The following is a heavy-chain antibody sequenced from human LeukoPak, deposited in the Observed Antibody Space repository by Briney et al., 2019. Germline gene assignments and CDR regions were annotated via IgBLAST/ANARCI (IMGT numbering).Heavy chain of an antibody. D-gene: IGHD3-22*01. Sequence: SETLSLTCAVYGGSFSGYYWGWIRQPPGKGLEWIGSIYYSGSTYYNPSLKSRVTISVDTSKNQFSLKLSSVTAADTAVYYCARRYPYERLYYFDHWGQGTLVTVSS. J-gene: IGHJ4*02. V-gene: IGHV4-39*01. CDR2: IYYSGST. CDR3: ARRYPYERLYYFDH. CDR1: GGSFSGYY.